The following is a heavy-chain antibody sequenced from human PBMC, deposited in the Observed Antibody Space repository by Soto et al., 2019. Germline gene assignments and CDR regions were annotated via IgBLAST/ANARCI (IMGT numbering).Heavy chain of an antibody. CDR2: IYHSGST. D-gene: IGHD3-10*01. CDR3: ARERVTMVRGVIIIGYFDY. V-gene: IGHV4-30-2*01. CDR1: GGSISSGGYS. J-gene: IGHJ4*02. Sequence: SETLSLTCAVSGGSISSGGYSWSWIRQPPGKGLEWIGYIYHSGSTYYNPSLKSRVTISVDRSKNQFSLKLSSVTAADTAVYYCARERVTMVRGVIIIGYFDYWGQGTLVTVSS.